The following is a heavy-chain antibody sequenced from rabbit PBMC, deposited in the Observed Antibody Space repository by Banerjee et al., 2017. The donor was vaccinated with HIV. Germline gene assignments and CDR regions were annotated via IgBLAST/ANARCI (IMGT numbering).Heavy chain of an antibody. CDR3: TRSYYGAYPGYGYA. Sequence: QSLEESGGDLVKPGASLTLTCTASGFSFSSSYYMCWVRQAPGKGLEWIACIDAGNSGSTNYATWAKGRFTISKTSSTTVTLQMTSLTAADTATYFCTRSYYGAYPGYGYAWGPGTLVTVS. CDR2: IDAGNSGST. CDR1: GFSFSSSYY. J-gene: IGHJ4*01. D-gene: IGHD6-1*01. V-gene: IGHV1S40*01.